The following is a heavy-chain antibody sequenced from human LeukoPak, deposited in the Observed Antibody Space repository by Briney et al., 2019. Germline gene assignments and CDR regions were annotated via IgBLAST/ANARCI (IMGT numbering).Heavy chain of an antibody. CDR2: IYYSGST. CDR1: GGSISSSSYY. CDR3: PRNYGGNSPFDH. D-gene: IGHD4-23*01. V-gene: IGHV4-39*01. J-gene: IGHJ4*02. Sequence: PSETLSLTCTVSGGSISSSSYYWGWIRQPPGKGLEGIGSIYYSGSTYYNPSLKSRVTISVDTSQNQFSLKMRPVTAAATAVLYCPRNYGGNSPFDHWGQGTLVTVSS.